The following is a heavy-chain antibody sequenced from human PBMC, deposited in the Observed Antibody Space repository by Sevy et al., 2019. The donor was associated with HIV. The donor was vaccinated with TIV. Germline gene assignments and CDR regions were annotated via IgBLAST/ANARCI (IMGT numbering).Heavy chain of an antibody. CDR2: ISSSGSTI. V-gene: IGHV3-11*01. J-gene: IGHJ6*02. D-gene: IGHD6-19*01. CDR1: GFTFSDYY. Sequence: GGSLRLSCAASGFTFSDYYMSWIRQAPGKGLEWVSYISSSGSTIYYADSVKGRFTISRDNAKNSLYLQMNSLRAEDTAVYYCARDIAVACTTEHYYYYYGMDVWGQGTTVTVSS. CDR3: ARDIAVACTTEHYYYYYGMDV.